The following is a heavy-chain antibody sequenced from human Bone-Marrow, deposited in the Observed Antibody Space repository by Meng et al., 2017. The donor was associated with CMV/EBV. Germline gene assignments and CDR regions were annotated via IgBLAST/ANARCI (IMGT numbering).Heavy chain of an antibody. J-gene: IGHJ5*02. CDR3: ARDRDDSRADP. D-gene: IGHD3-22*01. CDR1: GGTFSSYT. V-gene: IGHV1-69*04. Sequence: SVKVSCKASGGTFSSYTISWVRQAPGQGLEWMGRIIPILGIANYAQKLQGRVTMTTDTSTSTAYMELRSLRSDDTAVYYCARDRDDSRADPWGQGTLVTASS. CDR2: IIPILGIA.